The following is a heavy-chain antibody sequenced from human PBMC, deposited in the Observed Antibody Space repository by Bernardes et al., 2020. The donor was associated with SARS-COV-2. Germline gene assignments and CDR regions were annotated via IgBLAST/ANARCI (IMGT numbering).Heavy chain of an antibody. D-gene: IGHD1-26*01. CDR3: ARQVGEDTPVDA. V-gene: IGHV3-21*01. Sequence: GGSLRLSCVASGFTFSNHLFSWFRQAPGQGLEWVSSISGAGMYIYYGDSVRGRFTTSRDNTRTSVFLHLSSVSPEDTAVYYCARQVGEDTPVDAWGQGIQVTVSS. CDR2: ISGAGMYI. CDR1: GFTFSNHL. J-gene: IGHJ5*02.